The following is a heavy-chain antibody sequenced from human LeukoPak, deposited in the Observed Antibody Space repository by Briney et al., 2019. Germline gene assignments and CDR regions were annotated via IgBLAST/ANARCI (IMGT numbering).Heavy chain of an antibody. V-gene: IGHV4-30-4*01. D-gene: IGHD3-10*01. CDR1: GGSISSGDYY. CDR3: ARVGGSGYNWFDP. J-gene: IGHJ5*02. Sequence: SETLSLTCTVSGGSISSGDYYWSWIRQPPGKGLEGIGYIYYSGSTYYNPSLKSRATISVDTSKNQFSLKLSSVTAADTAVYYCARVGGSGYNWFDPWGQGTLVTVSS. CDR2: IYYSGST.